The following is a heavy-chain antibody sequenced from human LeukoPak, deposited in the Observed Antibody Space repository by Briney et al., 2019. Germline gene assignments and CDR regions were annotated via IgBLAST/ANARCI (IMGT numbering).Heavy chain of an antibody. CDR2: ISGKSNNI. V-gene: IGHV3-21*01. J-gene: IGHJ5*02. D-gene: IGHD4/OR15-4a*01. Sequence: GGSLRLSCAASGFTFSNYNMNWVRRAPGKGLEWVSSISGKSNNIYYADSVKGRFTISRDNTKNSLYLQMNSLRAEDTAMYYCVRIPNGANFPNWFDPWGQGTLVTVSS. CDR3: VRIPNGANFPNWFDP. CDR1: GFTFSNYN.